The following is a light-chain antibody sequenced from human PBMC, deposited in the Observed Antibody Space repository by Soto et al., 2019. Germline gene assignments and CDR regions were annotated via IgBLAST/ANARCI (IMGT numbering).Light chain of an antibody. CDR1: QPINGR. V-gene: IGKV1-5*01. CDR3: QQYKVYPYT. J-gene: IGKJ2*01. CDR2: DVS. Sequence: DIQMTQSPSTLSASIGDRVTITCRAIQPINGRLAWYQQKPGRPPKLLIYDVSFLESGAPSRFSGSGSGTDFTLTISSLRPDDFATFYCQQYKVYPYTFGQGSRLDIQ.